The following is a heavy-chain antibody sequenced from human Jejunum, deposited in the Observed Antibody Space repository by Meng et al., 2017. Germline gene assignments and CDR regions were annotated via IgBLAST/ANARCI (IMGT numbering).Heavy chain of an antibody. Sequence: QVQQVQSGAEVKKAVASVKVSCKASGYTFTNYGINWVRQAPGQGLEWMAWISADNGNAKYAQNLQDRVTLTTETSTTTAYMELRNLRSDDTAVYYCTRGGMTSETTFFLHWGQGTLVTVSS. CDR2: ISADNGNA. CDR3: TRGGMTSETTFFLH. V-gene: IGHV1-18*01. D-gene: IGHD3-3*02. J-gene: IGHJ4*02. CDR1: GYTFTNYG.